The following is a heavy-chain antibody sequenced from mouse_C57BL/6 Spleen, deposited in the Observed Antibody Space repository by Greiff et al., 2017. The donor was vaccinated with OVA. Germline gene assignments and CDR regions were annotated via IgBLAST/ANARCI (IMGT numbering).Heavy chain of an antibody. V-gene: IGHV1-31*01. D-gene: IGHD2-4*01. J-gene: IGHJ3*01. CDR2: IYPYNGVS. CDR1: GYSFTGYY. Sequence: EVQLQQSGPELVKPGASVKISCKASGYSFTGYYMHWVKQSHGNILDWIGYIYPYNGVSSYNQKFKGKATLTVDKSSSTAYMELRSLTSEDSAVYYCARGTYDYDEGTWFAYWGQGTLVTVSA. CDR3: ARGTYDYDEGTWFAY.